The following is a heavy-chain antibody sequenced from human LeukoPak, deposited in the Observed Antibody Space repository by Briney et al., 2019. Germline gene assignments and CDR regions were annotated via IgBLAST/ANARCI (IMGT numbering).Heavy chain of an antibody. D-gene: IGHD4-17*01. J-gene: IGHJ4*02. Sequence: SETLSLTCTGSGGSISSYYWSWIRQPPGKGLEWIGYFQYSGSTNYNPSLKSRVTISVDTSKNQFSLKLSSVTTADTAVYYCARTVRGDYVDYWGQGTLVTVSS. V-gene: IGHV4-59*01. CDR2: FQYSGST. CDR1: GGSISSYY. CDR3: ARTVRGDYVDY.